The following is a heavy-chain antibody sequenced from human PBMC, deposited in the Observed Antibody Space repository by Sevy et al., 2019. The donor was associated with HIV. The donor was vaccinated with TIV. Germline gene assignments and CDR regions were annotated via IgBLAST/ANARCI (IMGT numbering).Heavy chain of an antibody. Sequence: SETLSLTCAVYGGSFSGYYWSWIRQPPGKGLEWIGEINHSGSTNYNPSLKSRVTISVDTSKNQFSLKLSSVTAADTAVYYCARAYSSSWGFDYWGQGTLVTVSS. V-gene: IGHV4-34*01. J-gene: IGHJ4*02. CDR3: ARAYSSSWGFDY. CDR1: GGSFSGYY. D-gene: IGHD6-6*01. CDR2: INHSGST.